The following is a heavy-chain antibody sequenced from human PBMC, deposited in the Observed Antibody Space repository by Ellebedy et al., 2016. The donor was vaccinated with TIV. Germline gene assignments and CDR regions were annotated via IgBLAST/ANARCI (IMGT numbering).Heavy chain of an antibody. V-gene: IGHV1-18*01. D-gene: IGHD2-21*01. CDR1: GYTFTSYG. CDR3: ARYNGDSGYNWIDP. CDR2: IRAYNGNT. J-gene: IGHJ5*02. Sequence: AASVKVSCKASGYTFTSYGISWVRQAPGQGLEWMGWIRAYNGNTNYAQKLQGRVTMTTDTSTSTAYMELRSRRSDDTAVYYCARYNGDSGYNWIDPWGQGTLVTVSS.